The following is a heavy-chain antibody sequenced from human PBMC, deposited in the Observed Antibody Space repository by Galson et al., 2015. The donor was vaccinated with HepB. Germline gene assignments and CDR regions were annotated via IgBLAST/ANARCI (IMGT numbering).Heavy chain of an antibody. J-gene: IGHJ3*02. CDR2: ISAYNGNT. CDR3: ARDNSAHDYGGNRDAFDI. V-gene: IGHV1-18*04. CDR1: GYTFTSYG. D-gene: IGHD4-23*01. Sequence: SVKVSCKASGYTFTSYGISWVRQAPGQGLEWMGWISAYNGNTNYAQKLQGRVTMTTDTSTSTAYMELRSLRSDDTAVYYCARDNSAHDYGGNRDAFDIWGQGTMVTVSS.